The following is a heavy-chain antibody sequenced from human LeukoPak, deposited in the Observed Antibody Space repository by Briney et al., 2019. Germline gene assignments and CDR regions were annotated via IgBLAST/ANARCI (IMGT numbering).Heavy chain of an antibody. D-gene: IGHD1-26*01. V-gene: IGHV4-4*07. CDR1: GGSISSYY. Sequence: SETLSLTCTDSGGSISSYYRSWIRQPAGKGLEWIGRIYTSGSTNYNPSLKSRVTMSVDTSKNQFSLNLSSVTAADTAVYYCARDGGSGSYYGLRDYFDYWGQGTLVTVSS. CDR2: IYTSGST. J-gene: IGHJ4*02. CDR3: ARDGGSGSYYGLRDYFDY.